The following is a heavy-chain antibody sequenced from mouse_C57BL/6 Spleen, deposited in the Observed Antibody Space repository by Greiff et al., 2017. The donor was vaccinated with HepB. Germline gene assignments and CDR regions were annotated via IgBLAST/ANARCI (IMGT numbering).Heavy chain of an antibody. CDR3: ARGSPELPIAY. CDR1: GYTFTSYW. Sequence: QVHVKQPGAELVKPGASVKLSCKASGYTFTSYWMHWVKQRPGQGLEWIGMIHPNSGSTNYNEKFKSKATLTVDKSSSTAYMQLSSLTSEDSAVYYCARGSPELPIAYWGQGTLVTVSA. J-gene: IGHJ3*01. CDR2: IHPNSGST. V-gene: IGHV1-64*01.